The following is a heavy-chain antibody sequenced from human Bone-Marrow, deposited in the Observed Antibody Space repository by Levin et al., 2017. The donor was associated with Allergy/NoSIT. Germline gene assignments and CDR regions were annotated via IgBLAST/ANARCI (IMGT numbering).Heavy chain of an antibody. CDR2: IIPYVATS. Sequence: KISCKASGGSFGTNIISWVRQAPGQRPESMGVIIPYVATSDYAQKFQGRVTISADDSATTVFLDMKSLTHEDTAVYYCATSSLGGFDSWGQGTQVTVSS. J-gene: IGHJ4*02. V-gene: IGHV1-69*01. D-gene: IGHD2-15*01. CDR3: ATSSLGGFDS. CDR1: GGSFGTNI.